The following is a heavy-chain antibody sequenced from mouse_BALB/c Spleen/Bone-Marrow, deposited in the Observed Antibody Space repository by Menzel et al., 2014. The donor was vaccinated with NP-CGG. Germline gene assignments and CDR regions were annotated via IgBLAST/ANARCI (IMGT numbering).Heavy chain of an antibody. CDR2: ISPGIGIT. CDR1: GYTFSSYW. Sequence: QVQLKESGTELMKPGASVMISCKATGYTFSSYWIEWVKQRPGHGLEWIGEISPGIGITNYNEKFKGKATFTADTSSNTAYMQHSSLTSEDSAVYYCARPYYYGSSHAWFAYWGQGTLVTVSA. CDR3: ARPYYYGSSHAWFAY. V-gene: IGHV1-9*01. D-gene: IGHD1-1*01. J-gene: IGHJ3*01.